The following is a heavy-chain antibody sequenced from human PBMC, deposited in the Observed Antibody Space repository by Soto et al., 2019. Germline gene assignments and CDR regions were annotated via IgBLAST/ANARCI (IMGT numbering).Heavy chain of an antibody. V-gene: IGHV3-33*01. Sequence: GGSLRLSCAASAFTFSSYGMHWVRQAPGTGLEWVAVIWYGGSNKYYADSVKGRFTISRDNSKNTLYLQMNSLRAEDTAVYYCARDRGSNCSSTSCYARRWFDPWGQGTLVTVSS. CDR3: ARDRGSNCSSTSCYARRWFDP. CDR1: AFTFSSYG. D-gene: IGHD2-2*01. J-gene: IGHJ5*02. CDR2: IWYGGSNK.